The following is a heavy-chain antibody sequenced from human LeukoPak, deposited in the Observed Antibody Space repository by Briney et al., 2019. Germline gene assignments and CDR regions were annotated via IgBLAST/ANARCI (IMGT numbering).Heavy chain of an antibody. V-gene: IGHV3-7*01. CDR1: GFTFSSYW. CDR3: AGDLALLWFGELSHDGAFDI. D-gene: IGHD3-10*01. J-gene: IGHJ3*02. CDR2: IKQDGSEK. Sequence: GGSLRLSCAASGFTFSSYWMSWVRQAPGKGLEWVANIKQDGSEKYYVDSVKGRFTISRDNAKNSLYLQMNSLRAEDTAVYYCAGDLALLWFGELSHDGAFDIWGQGTMVTVSS.